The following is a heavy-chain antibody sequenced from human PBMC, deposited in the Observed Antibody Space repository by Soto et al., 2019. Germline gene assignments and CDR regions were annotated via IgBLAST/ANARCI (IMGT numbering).Heavy chain of an antibody. CDR2: ISYDGSNK. Sequence: QVQLVESGGGVVQPGRSLRLSCAASGFTFSSYGMHWVRQAPGKGLEWVAVISYDGSNKYYADSVKGRFTISRDNSKNTLYLQMNSLRAEDTAVYYCAKGVSPYYYGMDVWGQGITVTVSS. CDR3: AKGVSPYYYGMDV. V-gene: IGHV3-30*18. J-gene: IGHJ6*02. CDR1: GFTFSSYG. D-gene: IGHD3-16*01.